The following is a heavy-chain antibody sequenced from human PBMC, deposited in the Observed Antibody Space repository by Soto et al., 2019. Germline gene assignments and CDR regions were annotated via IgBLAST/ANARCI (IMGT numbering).Heavy chain of an antibody. CDR2: ISSSSTI. Sequence: GGPLRLSWAASGCTFISYSRSWVRQAPGKGLEWVSYISSSSTIYYADSVKGRFTISRDNAKNSLYLQMNSLRAEDTAVYYCARDYGYIVATKPPDYWGQGTLVTVSS. CDR3: ARDYGYIVATKPPDY. D-gene: IGHD5-12*01. J-gene: IGHJ4*02. CDR1: GCTFISYS. V-gene: IGHV3-48*01.